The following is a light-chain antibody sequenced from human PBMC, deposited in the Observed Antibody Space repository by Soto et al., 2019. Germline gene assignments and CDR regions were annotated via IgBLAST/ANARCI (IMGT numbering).Light chain of an antibody. CDR3: QQANSFALT. J-gene: IGKJ4*01. V-gene: IGKV1-39*01. CDR1: QSISSY. CDR2: AAS. Sequence: DIQMTQSPSSLSASVGDRVTITFRASQSISSYLNWYQQKPGKAPKLLIYAASSLQSGVPSRFSGSGSGTDFTLTISSLQPEDFATYYCQQANSFALTFGGGTKVDIK.